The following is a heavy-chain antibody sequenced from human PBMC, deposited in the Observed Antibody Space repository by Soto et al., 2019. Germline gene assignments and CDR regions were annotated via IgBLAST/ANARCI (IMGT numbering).Heavy chain of an antibody. Sequence: SETLSLTCTVSGGSISSSSYYWGWIRQPPGKGLEWIGSIYYSGSTYYNPSLKSRVTISVDTSKNQFSLKLSSVTAADTAVYYRARDGYDFWSGYSPAGAFDIWGQGTMVTVSS. CDR2: IYYSGST. D-gene: IGHD3-3*01. CDR3: ARDGYDFWSGYSPAGAFDI. V-gene: IGHV4-39*02. J-gene: IGHJ3*02. CDR1: GGSISSSSYY.